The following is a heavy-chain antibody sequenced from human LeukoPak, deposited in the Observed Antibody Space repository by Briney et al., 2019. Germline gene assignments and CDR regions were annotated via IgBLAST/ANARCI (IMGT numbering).Heavy chain of an antibody. CDR3: ARVGDSTAYYYGSSYYYYMDV. CDR1: GYSISRGYY. V-gene: IGHV4-38-2*01. Sequence: SETLSLTCAVSGYSISRGYYWGWIRQPPGKGLERIGSIYHSGTTYYNPSLKSRVTISVDMSKNQFSLKLTSVTAADTAVYYCARVGDSTAYYYGSSYYYYMDVWGKGTTVTVSS. J-gene: IGHJ6*03. CDR2: IYHSGTT. D-gene: IGHD3-22*01.